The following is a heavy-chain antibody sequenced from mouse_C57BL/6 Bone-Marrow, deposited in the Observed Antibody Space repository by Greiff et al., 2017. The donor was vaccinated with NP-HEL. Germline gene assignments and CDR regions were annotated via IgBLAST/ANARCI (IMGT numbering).Heavy chain of an antibody. J-gene: IGHJ2*01. CDR2: ISSGGSYT. CDR3: ARQGNYAPSYFDY. D-gene: IGHD2-1*01. Sequence: EVKLQESGGDLVKPGGSLKLSCAASGFTFSSYGMSWVRQTPDKRLEWVATISSGGSYTYSPDSVKGRFTISRDNAKNTLYLQMSSLQSEDTAMYYCARQGNYAPSYFDYWGQGTTRTVSS. CDR1: GFTFSSYG. V-gene: IGHV5-6*01.